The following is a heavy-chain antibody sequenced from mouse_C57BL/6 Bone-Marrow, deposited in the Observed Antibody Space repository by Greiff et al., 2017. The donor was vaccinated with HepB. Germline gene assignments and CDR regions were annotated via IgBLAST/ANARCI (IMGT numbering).Heavy chain of an antibody. Sequence: VQLVESGAELVRPGASVKLSCKASGYTFTDYYINWVKQRPGQGLEWIARIYPGSGNTYYNEKFKGKATLTAEKSSSTAYMQLSSLTSEDSAVYFCARYDYGSSYDYFDYWGQGTTLTVSS. D-gene: IGHD1-1*01. CDR1: GYTFTDYY. CDR2: IYPGSGNT. CDR3: ARYDYGSSYDYFDY. J-gene: IGHJ2*01. V-gene: IGHV1-76*01.